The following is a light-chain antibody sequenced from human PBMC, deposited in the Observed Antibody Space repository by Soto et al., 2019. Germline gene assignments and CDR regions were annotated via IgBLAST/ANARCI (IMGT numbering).Light chain of an antibody. Sequence: EIVLTQSPGPLSLSPGERATLSCRSSQSVSSSYLAWYQQKPGQAPRLIIYGASSRATGIPDRFSGSGSGTDFTLTISRLEPEDFAVYYCQQYGSSPGTFGQGTKVDIK. V-gene: IGKV3-20*01. CDR3: QQYGSSPGT. CDR1: QSVSSSY. J-gene: IGKJ1*01. CDR2: GAS.